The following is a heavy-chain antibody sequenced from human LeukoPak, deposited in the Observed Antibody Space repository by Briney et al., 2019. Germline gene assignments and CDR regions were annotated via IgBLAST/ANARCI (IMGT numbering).Heavy chain of an antibody. CDR1: GYTFTSYY. CDR3: ARDSRSFSVMDV. V-gene: IGHV1-46*01. Sequence: ASVTVSCKASGYTFTSYYMHWVRQAPGQGLEWMGIIKPSGGSTSYAQKFQGRVTMTRDTSRSTVCMELSSLRTEDRAVYYCARDSRSFSVMDVWGEGSTVTV. J-gene: IGHJ6*02. CDR2: IKPSGGST. D-gene: IGHD1-26*01.